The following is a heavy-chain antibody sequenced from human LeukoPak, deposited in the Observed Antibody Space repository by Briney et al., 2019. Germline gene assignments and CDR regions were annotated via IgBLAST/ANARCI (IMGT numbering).Heavy chain of an antibody. J-gene: IGHJ4*02. D-gene: IGHD5-12*01. CDR2: IDWDDDK. CDR3: ARASGYDLYYFDY. Sequence: SGPALVKPTQTLTLTCTFSGFSLSTSGMRVSWFRQPPGKALEWLTRIDWDDDKFYSTSLKTRLTISKDTSKNQVVLTMTNMGPVDTATYYCARASGYDLYYFDYWGQGTLVTVSS. V-gene: IGHV2-70*04. CDR1: GFSLSTSGMR.